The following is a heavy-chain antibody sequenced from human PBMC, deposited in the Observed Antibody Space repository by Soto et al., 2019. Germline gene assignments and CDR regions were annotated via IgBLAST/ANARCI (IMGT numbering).Heavy chain of an antibody. V-gene: IGHV1-2*02. D-gene: IGHD2-2*01. CDR1: GYTFTGYY. J-gene: IGHJ5*02. Sequence: ASVKVSCRASGYTFTGYYMHWVRQAPGRGLESMGWINPNSGGTNYAQKFQGRVTLTRDTSISTAYTELSRLRSDDTAVDYCARIPVVLLPPARPVSCVDRWGEALLVTAS. CDR3: ARIPVVLLPPARPVSCVDR. CDR2: INPNSGGT.